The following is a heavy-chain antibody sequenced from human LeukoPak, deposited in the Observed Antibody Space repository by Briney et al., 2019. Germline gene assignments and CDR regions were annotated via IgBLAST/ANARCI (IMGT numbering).Heavy chain of an antibody. V-gene: IGHV1-18*01. CDR1: GYTFTSYG. CDR2: ISAYNGNT. J-gene: IGHJ4*02. Sequence: ASVKVSCXASGYTFTSYGISWVRQAPGQGLEWMGWISAYNGNTNYAQKLQGRVTMTTDTSTSTAYMELRSLRSDATAVYYCAREGPPVVGATSLDFDYVGQGTLGNVS. CDR3: AREGPPVVGATSLDFDY. D-gene: IGHD1-26*01.